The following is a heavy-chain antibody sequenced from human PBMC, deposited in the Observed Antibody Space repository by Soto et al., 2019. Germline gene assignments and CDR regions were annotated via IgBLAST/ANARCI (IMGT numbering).Heavy chain of an antibody. V-gene: IGHV1-8*01. Sequence: ASVKVSCKASGYTFTSYDINWVRQATGQGLEWMGWMNPNSGNTGYAQKFQGRVTMTRNTSISTAYMELSRLRSDDTAVYYCARRFSSSPDGYYYGMDVWGQGTTVTVSS. CDR1: GYTFTSYD. D-gene: IGHD6-13*01. CDR2: MNPNSGNT. J-gene: IGHJ6*02. CDR3: ARRFSSSPDGYYYGMDV.